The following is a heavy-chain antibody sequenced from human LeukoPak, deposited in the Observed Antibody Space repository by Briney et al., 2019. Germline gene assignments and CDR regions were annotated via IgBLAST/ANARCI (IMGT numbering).Heavy chain of an antibody. CDR1: GYTLTELS. D-gene: IGHD5-12*01. CDR3: ATALRGYDYGGPFDY. CDR2: FDPEDGET. V-gene: IGHV1-24*01. J-gene: IGHJ4*02. Sequence: ASVKVSCKVSGYTLTELSMHWVRQAPGKGLEWMGGFDPEDGETIYAQKFQGRVTMTEDTSTDTAYMELSSLRSEDTAVYYCATALRGYDYGGPFDYWGQGTLVTVSP.